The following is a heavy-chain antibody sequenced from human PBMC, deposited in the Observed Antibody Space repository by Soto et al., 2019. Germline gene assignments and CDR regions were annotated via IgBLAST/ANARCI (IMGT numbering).Heavy chain of an antibody. J-gene: IGHJ5*02. CDR2: IYHSGST. V-gene: IGHV4-38-2*01. D-gene: IGHD3-16*01. Sequence: SETLSLTCAVSGYSISSGYYWGWIRQPPGKGLEWIGSIYHSGSTYYNPSPKSRVTISVDTSKNQFSLKLSSVTAADTAVYYCARGLGPANWFDPWGQGTLVTVS. CDR3: ARGLGPANWFDP. CDR1: GYSISSGYY.